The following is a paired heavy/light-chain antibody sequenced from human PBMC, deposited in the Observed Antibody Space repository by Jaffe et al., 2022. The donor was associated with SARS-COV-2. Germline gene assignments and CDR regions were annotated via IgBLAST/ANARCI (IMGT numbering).Light chain of an antibody. J-gene: IGKJ4*01. V-gene: IGKV3-20*01. CDR3: QQYGSSVT. CDR2: GAS. Sequence: EIVLTQSPGTLSLSPGERATLSCRASQSVSSSYLAWYQQKPGQAPRLLIYGASSRATGIPDRFSGSGSGTDFTLTISRLEPEDFAVYYCQQYGSSVTFGGGTKVEIK. CDR1: QSVSSSY.
Heavy chain of an antibody. CDR1: GYTFTSYG. CDR3: ARSPYDILTGYYPPTDWYFDL. J-gene: IGHJ2*01. V-gene: IGHV1-18*01. CDR2: ISAYNGNT. D-gene: IGHD3-9*01. Sequence: QVQLVQSGAEVKKPGASVKVSCKASGYTFTSYGISWVRQAPGQGLEWMGWISAYNGNTNYAQKLQGRVTMTTDTSTSTAYMELRSLRSDDTAVYYCARSPYDILTGYYPPTDWYFDLWGRGTLVTVSS.